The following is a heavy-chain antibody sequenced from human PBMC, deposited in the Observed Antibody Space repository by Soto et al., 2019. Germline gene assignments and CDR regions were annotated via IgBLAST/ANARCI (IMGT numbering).Heavy chain of an antibody. CDR3: AKGVQGNY. J-gene: IGHJ4*02. CDR1: GFPFITNE. Sequence: QVQLVESGGGVVQPGRSLRLSCAASGFPFITNELHWVRQAPVKGLEWVEVISYDGRKKYYADSVKGRFTSSRDNSKNTLYLQMNSLRAEDTAVYYCAKGVQGNYWGQGTLVTVSS. CDR2: ISYDGRKK. D-gene: IGHD1-1*01. V-gene: IGHV3-30*18.